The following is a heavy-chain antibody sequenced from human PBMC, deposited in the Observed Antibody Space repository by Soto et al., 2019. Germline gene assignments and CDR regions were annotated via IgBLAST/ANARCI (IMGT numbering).Heavy chain of an antibody. D-gene: IGHD2-2*02. CDR3: ARDRPWTVKSQLLYDAFDI. Sequence: PSETLSLTCTVSGGSISSYYWSWIRQPAGKGLEWIGRIYTSGSTNYNPSLKSRVAMSVDTSKNQFSLKLSSVTAADTAVYYCARDRPWTVKSQLLYDAFDIWGQGTMVTVSS. CDR2: IYTSGST. J-gene: IGHJ3*02. V-gene: IGHV4-4*07. CDR1: GGSISSYY.